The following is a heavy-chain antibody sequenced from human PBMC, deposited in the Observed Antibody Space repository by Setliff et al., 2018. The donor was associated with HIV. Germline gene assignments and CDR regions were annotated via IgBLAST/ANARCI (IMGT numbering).Heavy chain of an antibody. CDR2: INHSGST. J-gene: IGHJ4*02. D-gene: IGHD5-18*01. CDR1: GGSISSSSYY. V-gene: IGHV4-39*07. Sequence: SETLSLTCTVSGGSISSSSYYWSWIRQPPGKGLEWIGEINHSGSTNYNPSLKSRVTISVDTSKNQFSLKLSSVTAADTAVYYCAVSRGYSYGFGYWGQGTLVTVSS. CDR3: AVSRGYSYGFGY.